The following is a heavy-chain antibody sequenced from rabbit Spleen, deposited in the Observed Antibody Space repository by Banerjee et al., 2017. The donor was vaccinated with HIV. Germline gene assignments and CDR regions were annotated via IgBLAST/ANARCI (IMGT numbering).Heavy chain of an antibody. J-gene: IGHJ4*01. V-gene: IGHV1S47*01. CDR1: GFDFSTNA. CDR3: ARGGGL. CDR2: IDPVFGSA. Sequence: QEQLVESGGGLVQPEGSLTLTCKASGFDFSTNAMSWVRQAPGKGLEWIGYIDPVFGSAYYASWVNGRFSISRENTQNTVSLQLNSLTAADTATYFCARGGGLWGQGTLVTVS.